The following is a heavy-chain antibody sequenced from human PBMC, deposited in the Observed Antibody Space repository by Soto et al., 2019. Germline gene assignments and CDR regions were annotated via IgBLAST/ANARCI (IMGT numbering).Heavy chain of an antibody. D-gene: IGHD3-3*01. J-gene: IGHJ6*02. CDR1: AAISITYW. CDR2: IYPSDADT. CDR3: ARLGPNDTILYGYDV. V-gene: IGHV5-51*01. Sequence: GEALKISAKGSAAISITYWYAGCRQLLGKGLEWMGIIYPSDADTRYSLSFQGQVTMSVDKSISTAYLQWNSLKASDTAMYYCARLGPNDTILYGYDVWGQGATVTVSS.